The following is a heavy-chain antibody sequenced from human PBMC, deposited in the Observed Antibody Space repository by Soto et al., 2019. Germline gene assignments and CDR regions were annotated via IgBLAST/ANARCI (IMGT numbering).Heavy chain of an antibody. V-gene: IGHV3-33*01. Sequence: QVQLVESGGGVVQPGGSLRLSCAASGFTFSNYGMHWVRQAPGKGLEWVAVIWDDGNNKYYADSVKGRFTISRDKSNNTVDVLLTGVKAEDTAVDYLARGLHSLVDSWGGGTRVSVSS. J-gene: IGHJ4*02. CDR1: GFTFSNYG. CDR2: IWDDGNNK. D-gene: IGHD2-21*01. CDR3: ARGLHSLVDS.